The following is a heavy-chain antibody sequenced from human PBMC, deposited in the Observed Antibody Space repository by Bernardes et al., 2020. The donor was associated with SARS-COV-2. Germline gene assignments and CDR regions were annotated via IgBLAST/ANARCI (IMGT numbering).Heavy chain of an antibody. CDR2: VNSAGTT. V-gene: IGHV3-23*01. CDR1: GFTFRNYA. J-gene: IGHJ3*01. Sequence: GGSLRLSCAASGFTFRNYAMSWFRQTPGKGLAWISAVNSAGTTYYADSVRGRFTAARDNSKNTLYLQMSSLRSEDTAVYYCARVVSGPHVGADAFAVWGRGTTVTVSS. D-gene: IGHD2-21*02. CDR3: ARVVSGPHVGADAFAV.